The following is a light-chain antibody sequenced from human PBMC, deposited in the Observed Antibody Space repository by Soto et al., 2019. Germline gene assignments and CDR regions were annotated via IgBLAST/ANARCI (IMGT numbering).Light chain of an antibody. J-gene: IGKJ1*01. CDR3: HQPDNWRPWT. V-gene: IGKV3-15*01. CDR1: QSVSSN. Sequence: EIVMTQSPATLSVSPGERATLSCRASQSVSSNLAWYQQKPGQAPRLLMYGASTRATGIPDRFSGSGSGTEFILTISSLQSEDFAVNYCHQPDNWRPWTFGQGAKVEIK. CDR2: GAS.